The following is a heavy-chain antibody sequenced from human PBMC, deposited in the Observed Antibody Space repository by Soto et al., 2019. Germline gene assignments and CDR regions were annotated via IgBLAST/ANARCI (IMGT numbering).Heavy chain of an antibody. J-gene: IGHJ6*02. Sequence: PGESLKISCKVSGYSFTSYWIGWVRQMPGKGLECMGIIYPGDSDTRYSPSFQGQVTVSADKSISTAYLQWSSLKASDTAMYYCARTAAAGKYYYGMDVWGQGTTVTVS. D-gene: IGHD6-13*01. CDR2: IYPGDSDT. V-gene: IGHV5-51*01. CDR3: ARTAAAGKYYYGMDV. CDR1: GYSFTSYW.